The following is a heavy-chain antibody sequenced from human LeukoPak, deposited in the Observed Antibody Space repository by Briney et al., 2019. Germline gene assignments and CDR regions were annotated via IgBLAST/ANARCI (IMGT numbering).Heavy chain of an antibody. J-gene: IGHJ3*02. V-gene: IGHV3-21*01. Sequence: GASLRLSCAASGFTFSSYSMNWVRQAPGKGLEWVGSISSSSSYIFYADSVKGRFTISRDNAKNSLYLQMNSLRAEDTAVYYCARDIVVVPAVIVRDAFDIWGQGTMVTVSS. CDR2: ISSSSSYI. CDR3: ARDIVVVPAVIVRDAFDI. D-gene: IGHD2-2*02. CDR1: GFTFSSYS.